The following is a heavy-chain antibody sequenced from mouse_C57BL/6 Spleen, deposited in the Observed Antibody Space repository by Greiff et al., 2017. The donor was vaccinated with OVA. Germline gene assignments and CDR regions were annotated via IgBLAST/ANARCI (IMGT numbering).Heavy chain of an antibody. V-gene: IGHV1-64*01. D-gene: IGHD1-1*01. CDR2: IHPNSGST. J-gene: IGHJ3*01. CDR1: GYTFTSYW. CDR3: AREDTTVVAD. Sequence: QVQLQQPGAELVKPGASVKLSCKASGYTFTSYWMHWVKQRPGQGLEWIGMIHPNSGSTNYNEKFTSKATLTVDKSSSTAYMQLSSLTSEDSAVYYCAREDTTVVADWGQGTLVTVSA.